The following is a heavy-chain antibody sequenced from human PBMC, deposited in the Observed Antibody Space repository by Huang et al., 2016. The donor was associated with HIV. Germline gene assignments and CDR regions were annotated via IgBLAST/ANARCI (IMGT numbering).Heavy chain of an antibody. CDR1: GGFVEGYN. D-gene: IGHD6-13*01. J-gene: IGHJ4*02. Sequence: QVQIQQWGAGLLKPSETLSLTCAVFGGFVEGYNCGGIRQSPGNVLAGIGEINHSGNTNYNPSLKSRGTISVDTSKNQFSLRLSSVTAADTAVYYCARGTAAGHSDYWGQGTLVTVYS. CDR3: ARGTAAGHSDY. V-gene: IGHV4-34*01. CDR2: INHSGNT.